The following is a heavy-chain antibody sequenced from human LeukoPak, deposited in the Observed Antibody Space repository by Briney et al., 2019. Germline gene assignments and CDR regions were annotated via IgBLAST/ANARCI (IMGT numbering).Heavy chain of an antibody. Sequence: GGSLRLSCAASGFTFSSYGMHWVRQAPGKGLEWVAFIRYDGSNKYYADSVKGRFTISRDNSKNTLYLQMNSLRAEDTAVYYCAKDYSPAYYYYMDVWGKGTTVTISS. V-gene: IGHV3-30*02. D-gene: IGHD4-11*01. CDR3: AKDYSPAYYYYMDV. CDR1: GFTFSSYG. CDR2: IRYDGSNK. J-gene: IGHJ6*03.